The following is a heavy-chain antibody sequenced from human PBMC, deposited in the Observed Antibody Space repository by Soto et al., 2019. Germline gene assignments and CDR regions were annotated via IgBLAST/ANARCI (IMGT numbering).Heavy chain of an antibody. D-gene: IGHD3-10*01. CDR3: AKEIVYYLH. J-gene: IGHJ1*01. V-gene: IGHV3-23*01. CDR1: GFTFRSSA. Sequence: PGGSLRLSCAASGFTFRSSAMSWVRQASGKGLEWVSSISVSGANTYYADSVKGRFTVSRDDSQNTLFLQMNSLRAEDTAKYYCAKEIVYYLHWGQGALVTAPQ. CDR2: ISVSGANT.